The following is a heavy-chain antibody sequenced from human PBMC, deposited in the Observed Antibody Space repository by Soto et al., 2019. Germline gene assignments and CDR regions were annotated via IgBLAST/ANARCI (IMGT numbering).Heavy chain of an antibody. CDR2: IYYSGST. D-gene: IGHD4-17*01. V-gene: IGHV4-59*08. CDR1: GGSISSGY. Sequence: PSETLSLTCSVSGGSISSGYWTWIRQPPGKGLEWIGYIYYSGSTNYNPSLKSRVTISVDTSKNQFSLKLSSVTAADTAVYYCARLTSDYGGYYGMDVWGQGTTVTVSS. J-gene: IGHJ6*02. CDR3: ARLTSDYGGYYGMDV.